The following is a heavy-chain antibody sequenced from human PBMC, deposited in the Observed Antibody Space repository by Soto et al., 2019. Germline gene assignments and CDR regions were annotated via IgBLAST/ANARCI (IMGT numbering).Heavy chain of an antibody. D-gene: IGHD6-19*01. J-gene: IGHJ5*02. V-gene: IGHV4-39*01. CDR1: GGSISSSSYY. CDR2: IYYSGST. CDR3: AGGTIAVAGTWFDP. Sequence: SETLSLTCTVSGGSISSSSYYWGWIRQPPGKGLEWIGSIYYSGSTYYNPSLKSRVTISVDTSKNQFSLKLSSVTAADTAVYYCAGGTIAVAGTWFDPWGQGTLVTVSS.